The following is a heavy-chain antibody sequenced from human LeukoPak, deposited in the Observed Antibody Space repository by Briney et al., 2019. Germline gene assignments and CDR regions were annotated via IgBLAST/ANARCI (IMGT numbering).Heavy chain of an antibody. D-gene: IGHD1-26*01. J-gene: IGHJ3*02. V-gene: IGHV4-59*11. CDR1: GGSISSHY. CDR2: IYYSGST. CDR3: ASGVESYYAFDI. Sequence: SETLSLTCTVSGGSISSHYWSWIRRPPGKGLEWIGYIYYSGSTNYNPSLKSRVTISVDTSKNQFSLKLSSVTAADTAVYYCASGVESYYAFDIWGQGTMVTVSS.